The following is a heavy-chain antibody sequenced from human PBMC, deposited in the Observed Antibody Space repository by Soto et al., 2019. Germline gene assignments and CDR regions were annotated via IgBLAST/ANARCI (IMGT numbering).Heavy chain of an antibody. D-gene: IGHD4-17*01. J-gene: IGHJ6*02. CDR2: IWYDGSNK. Sequence: QVQLVESGGGVVQPGRSLRLSCAASGFTFSSYGMHWVRQAPGKGLEWVAVIWYDGSNKYYADSVKGRFTISRDNSKNTVCLEMTGLRAEDTAGYYGGRDNYGDGHYGMDVWGQGTTVTVSS. V-gene: IGHV3-33*01. CDR1: GFTFSSYG. CDR3: GRDNYGDGHYGMDV.